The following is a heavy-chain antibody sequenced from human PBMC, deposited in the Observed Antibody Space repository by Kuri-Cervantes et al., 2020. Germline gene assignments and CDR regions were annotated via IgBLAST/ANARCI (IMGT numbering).Heavy chain of an antibody. J-gene: IGHJ4*02. D-gene: IGHD1-14*01. CDR1: GGSISSSSYF. CDR2: IYYSGST. CDR3: ARHKGTYRGLDY. Sequence: GSLRLSCSVSGGSISSSSYFWAWVRQPPGKGLEWIGSIYYSGSTYYNPSLQSRVTISVDTSKNQFSLKLSSVTAADTAVYYCARHKGTYRGLDYWGQGTLVTVSS. V-gene: IGHV4-39*01.